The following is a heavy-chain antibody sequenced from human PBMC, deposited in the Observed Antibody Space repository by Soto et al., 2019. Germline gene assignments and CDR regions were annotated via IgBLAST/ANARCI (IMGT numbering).Heavy chain of an antibody. Sequence: GGSLRLSCAASGFTFSYYAMAWVRQPPGKGLEWVSSISGSGGSTYYADSVNGRCTVSRDNSKNTVYLQMKSLRAEGTAVYYCAKDHGMDVWGQGATVTVSS. CDR1: GFTFSYYA. J-gene: IGHJ6*02. V-gene: IGHV3-23*01. CDR3: AKDHGMDV. CDR2: ISGSGGST.